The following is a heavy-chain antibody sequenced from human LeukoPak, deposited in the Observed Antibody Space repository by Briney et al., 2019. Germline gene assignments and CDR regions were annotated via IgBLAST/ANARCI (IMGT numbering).Heavy chain of an antibody. V-gene: IGHV4-61*09. Sequence: PSQTLSLTCTVSGGSISSGNYYWSWIRQPAGKGLEWIGHIYTSGSTNYNPSLKSRVTISVDTSKNQFSLNLSSMTAADTAVYYCARLEMATIAPVDYYYMDVWGKGTTVTVSS. CDR1: GGSISSGNYY. CDR2: IYTSGST. D-gene: IGHD5-24*01. CDR3: ARLEMATIAPVDYYYMDV. J-gene: IGHJ6*03.